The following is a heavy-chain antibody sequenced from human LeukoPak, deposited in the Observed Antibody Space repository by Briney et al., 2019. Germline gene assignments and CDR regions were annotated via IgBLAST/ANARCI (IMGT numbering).Heavy chain of an antibody. Sequence: GGSLRLSCAASGFTFSSYAMSWVRQAPGKGLEWVSAISGSGGSTYYADSVKGRFTISRDNSKNTLYLQVNSLRAEDTAIYHCARQTSGRYSAYFDSWGQGILVTVSS. CDR1: GFTFSSYA. V-gene: IGHV3-23*01. CDR2: ISGSGGST. CDR3: ARQTSGRYSAYFDS. J-gene: IGHJ5*01. D-gene: IGHD6-19*01.